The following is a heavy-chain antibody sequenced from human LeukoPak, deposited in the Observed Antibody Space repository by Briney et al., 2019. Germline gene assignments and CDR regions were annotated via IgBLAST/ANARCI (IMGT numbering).Heavy chain of an antibody. Sequence: PGGSLRLSCAASGFTFSNYGMSWVRQAPGKGLEWVSVISDRGYSTHSADSVKGRFTISRDNSKNTLYLQMNSLRAEDTALYYCARRDRSSWYGDFDYWGQGTLVTVSS. CDR2: ISDRGYST. V-gene: IGHV3-23*01. D-gene: IGHD6-13*01. J-gene: IGHJ4*02. CDR1: GFTFSNYG. CDR3: ARRDRSSWYGDFDY.